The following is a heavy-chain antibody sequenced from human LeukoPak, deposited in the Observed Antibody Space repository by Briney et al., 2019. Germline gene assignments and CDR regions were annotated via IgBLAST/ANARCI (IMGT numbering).Heavy chain of an antibody. J-gene: IGHJ4*02. CDR1: GFTFTSHS. CDR2: ISYDGDNT. CDR3: ARGSGGVAVASTDY. D-gene: IGHD6-19*01. Sequence: PGGSLRLSCAASGFTFTSHSMHWVRQAPGTRLEWVAVISYDGDNTYYADSVKGRFTISRDNSKKTLYLEMNTLRLEDTALYYCARGSGGVAVASTDYWGQGILVTVSS. V-gene: IGHV3-30-3*01.